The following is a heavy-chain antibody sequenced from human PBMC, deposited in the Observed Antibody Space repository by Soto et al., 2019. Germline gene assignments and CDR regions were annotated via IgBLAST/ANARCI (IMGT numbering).Heavy chain of an antibody. CDR3: ARDPGENYDFWSGYLMDV. J-gene: IGHJ6*02. V-gene: IGHV3-33*08. D-gene: IGHD3-3*01. CDR1: GFTFSSYA. Sequence: GGSLRLSCAASGFTFSSYAMSWVRQAPGKGLEWVAVIWYDGSNKYYADSVKGRFTISRDNSKNTLYLQMNSLRAEDTAVYYCARDPGENYDFWSGYLMDVWGQGTTVTVSS. CDR2: IWYDGSNK.